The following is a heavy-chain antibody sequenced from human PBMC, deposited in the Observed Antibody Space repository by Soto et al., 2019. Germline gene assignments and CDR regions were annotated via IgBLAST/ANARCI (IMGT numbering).Heavy chain of an antibody. V-gene: IGHV3-21*01. D-gene: IGHD3-22*01. CDR2: ISSSSSYI. CDR3: ARDLYYYDSSGYHYAEYFQH. CDR1: GFTFSSYS. J-gene: IGHJ1*01. Sequence: GGSLRLSCAASGFTFSSYSMNWVRQAPGKGLEWVSSISSSSSYIYYADSVKGRFTISRDNAKNSLYLQMNSLRAEDTAVYYCARDLYYYDSSGYHYAEYFQHWGQGTLVTVS.